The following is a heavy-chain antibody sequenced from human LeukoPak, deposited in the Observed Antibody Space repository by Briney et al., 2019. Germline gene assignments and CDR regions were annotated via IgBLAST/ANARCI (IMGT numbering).Heavy chain of an antibody. V-gene: IGHV4-30-4*07. CDR2: IYYSGST. J-gene: IGHJ4*02. Sequence: PSQTLSLTCAVSGGSISSGGYSWSWIRQPPGKGLEWIGYIYYSGSTYYNPSLKSRVTISVDTSKNQFSLKLSSVTAADTAVYYCARDLVGDYYFDYWGQGTLVTVSS. CDR3: ARDLVGDYYFDY. D-gene: IGHD3-10*01. CDR1: GGSISSGGYS.